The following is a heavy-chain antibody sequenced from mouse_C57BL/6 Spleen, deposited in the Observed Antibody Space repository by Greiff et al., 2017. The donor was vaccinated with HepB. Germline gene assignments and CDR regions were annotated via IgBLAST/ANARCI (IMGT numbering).Heavy chain of an antibody. D-gene: IGHD2-4*01. V-gene: IGHV1-5*01. Sequence: VQLQQSGTVLARPGASVKMSCKTSGYTFTSYWMHWVKQRPGQGLEWIGAIYPGNSDTSYNQKFKGKAKLTAVTSASTDYMELSSLTNEDSAVYYCTRKGIYYDYDGGEKNYYAMDYWGQGTSVTVSS. CDR2: IYPGNSDT. CDR3: TRKGIYYDYDGGEKNYYAMDY. J-gene: IGHJ4*01. CDR1: GYTFTSYW.